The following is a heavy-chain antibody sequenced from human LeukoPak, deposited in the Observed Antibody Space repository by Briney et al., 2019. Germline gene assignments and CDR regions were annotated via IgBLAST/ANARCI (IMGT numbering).Heavy chain of an antibody. D-gene: IGHD1-1*01. J-gene: IGHJ4*02. CDR1: GITFSSYG. CDR2: ISSTGGTT. V-gene: IGHV3-23*01. Sequence: PGGSLRLSCAASGITFSSYGMSWVRQAPGKGLEWVSSISSTGGTTYYADSVKGRFTISRDNSKNTLYLQMNSLRAEDTAVYYCARGGTTFEHWGQGTLVTVSS. CDR3: ARGGTTFEH.